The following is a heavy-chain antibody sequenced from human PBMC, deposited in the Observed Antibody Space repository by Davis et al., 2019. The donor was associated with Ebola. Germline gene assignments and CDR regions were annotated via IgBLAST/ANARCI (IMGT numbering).Heavy chain of an antibody. V-gene: IGHV1-69*04. Sequence: SVKVSCKASGGTFSSYAISWVRQAPGQGLEWMGRIIPILGIANYAQKFQGRVTITADESTSTAYMELSSLRSEDTAVYYCARVGYPRNFDYWGQGTLVTVSS. CDR1: GGTFSSYA. CDR2: IIPILGIA. CDR3: ARVGYPRNFDY. D-gene: IGHD1-1*01. J-gene: IGHJ4*02.